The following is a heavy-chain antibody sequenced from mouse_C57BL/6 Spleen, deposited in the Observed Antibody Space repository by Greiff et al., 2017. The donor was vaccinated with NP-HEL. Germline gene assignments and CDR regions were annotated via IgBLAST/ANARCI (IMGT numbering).Heavy chain of an antibody. Sequence: QVQLKESGAELVRPGASVTLSCKASGYTFTDYEMHWVKQTPVHGLEWIGAIDPETGGTAYNQKFKGKAILTADKSSSTAYMELRSLTSEDSAVYYCTREGDYGNYYDYWGQGTTLTVSS. CDR3: TREGDYGNYYDY. V-gene: IGHV1-15*01. J-gene: IGHJ2*01. CDR2: IDPETGGT. D-gene: IGHD2-1*01. CDR1: GYTFTDYE.